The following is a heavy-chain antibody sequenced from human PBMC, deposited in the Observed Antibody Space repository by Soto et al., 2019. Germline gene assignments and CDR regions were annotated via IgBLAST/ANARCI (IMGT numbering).Heavy chain of an antibody. V-gene: IGHV1-18*01. CDR1: GYTFTSYD. CDR2: ISAYNGNT. J-gene: IGHJ5*02. Sequence: ASVKVSCKASGYTFTSYDINWVRQATGQGLEWMGWISAYNGNTNYAQKLQGRVTMTTDTSTSTAYMELRSLRSDDTAVYYCARIIMTLESWFDPWGQGTLVTVSS. CDR3: ARIIMTLESWFDP.